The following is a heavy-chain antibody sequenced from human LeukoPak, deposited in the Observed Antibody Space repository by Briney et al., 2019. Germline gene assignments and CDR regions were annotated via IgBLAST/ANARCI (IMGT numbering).Heavy chain of an antibody. CDR2: FDPEDGET. CDR3: ATTQLVRYFDWINWFDP. D-gene: IGHD3-9*01. Sequence: GASVKVSCKVSGYTLTELSMHWVRQAPGKGLEWMGGFDPEDGETIYAQKFQGRVTMTEDTSTDTAYMELSSLRSEDTAVYYCATTQLVRYFDWINWFDPWGQGTLVTVSS. CDR1: GYTLTELS. J-gene: IGHJ5*02. V-gene: IGHV1-24*01.